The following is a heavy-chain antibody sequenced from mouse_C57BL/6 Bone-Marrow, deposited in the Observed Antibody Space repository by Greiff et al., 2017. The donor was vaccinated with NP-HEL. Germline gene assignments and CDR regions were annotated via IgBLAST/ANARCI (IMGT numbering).Heavy chain of an antibody. J-gene: IGHJ2*01. CDR2: ISYDGSN. CDR3: ARRAYGLYYFDY. CDR1: GYSITSGYY. Sequence: DVKLQESGPGLVKPSQSLSLTCSVTGYSITSGYYWNWIRQFPGNQLEWIGYISYDGSNNYNPSLKNRISITRDTSKNQFFLKLNSVTTEDTATYYCARRAYGLYYFDYWGQGTTLTVSS. D-gene: IGHD2-2*01. V-gene: IGHV3-6*01.